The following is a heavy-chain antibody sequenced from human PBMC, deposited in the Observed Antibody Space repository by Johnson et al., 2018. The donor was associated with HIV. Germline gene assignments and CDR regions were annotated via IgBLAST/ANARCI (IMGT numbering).Heavy chain of an antibody. J-gene: IGHJ3*02. CDR3: VRGGTVAPSSGFDI. CDR1: GFTFSTSW. Sequence: VQLVESGGGLVQPGGSLRLSCAASGFTFSTSWMSWVRQAPGKGLGWVANINQDGVEKYYVDSVKGRFTISRDNATNSLFLQMNIVRYEDTAVYYCVRGGTVAPSSGFDIWGRGTMVTVSS. D-gene: IGHD6-19*01. CDR2: INQDGVEK. V-gene: IGHV3-7*05.